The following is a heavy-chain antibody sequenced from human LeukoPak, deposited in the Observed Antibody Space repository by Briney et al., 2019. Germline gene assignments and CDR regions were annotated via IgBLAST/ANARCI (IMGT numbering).Heavy chain of an antibody. J-gene: IGHJ4*02. Sequence: ASVKVSCKTSGYSDNFYGSTWVRQVAGQGLEWRGWISAQHGQTEYAPNSQDRVTMTTDTYTRTAYMELRSLRSEDTAVYYCAGSLGYCTSNVCYLKYWGQGTLVTVSS. CDR3: AGSLGYCTSNVCYLKY. D-gene: IGHD2-8*01. V-gene: IGHV1-18*01. CDR2: ISAQHGQT. CDR1: GYSDNFYG.